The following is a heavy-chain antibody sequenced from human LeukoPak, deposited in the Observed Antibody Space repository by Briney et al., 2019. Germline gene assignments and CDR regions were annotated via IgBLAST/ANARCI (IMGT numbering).Heavy chain of an antibody. CDR3: ARDREHEPFFDY. V-gene: IGHV3-11*05. Sequence: GGSLRLSCAASGFTFSDYYMSWIRQAPGKGLEWVSYISSSSSYTNYADSVKGRFTISRDNAKNSLYLQMNSLRAEDTAVYYCARDREHEPFFDYWGQGALVTVSS. CDR1: GFTFSDYY. J-gene: IGHJ4*02. CDR2: ISSSSSYT. D-gene: IGHD2-21*01.